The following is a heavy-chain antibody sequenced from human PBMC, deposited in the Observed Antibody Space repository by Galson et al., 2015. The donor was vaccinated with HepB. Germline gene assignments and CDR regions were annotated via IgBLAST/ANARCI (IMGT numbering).Heavy chain of an antibody. CDR1: GFTLSNNA. CDR3: ARGTVFSDGWYYFDY. Sequence: SLRLSCAASGFTLSNNAMSWVRQVPGKGLEWVSEISGSGGSTNYADSVKGRFTISSDSSKNTLYLHMNSLRVEDTALYYCARGTVFSDGWYYFDYWGQGTRVTVSS. V-gene: IGHV3-23*01. J-gene: IGHJ4*02. CDR2: ISGSGGST. D-gene: IGHD5-24*01.